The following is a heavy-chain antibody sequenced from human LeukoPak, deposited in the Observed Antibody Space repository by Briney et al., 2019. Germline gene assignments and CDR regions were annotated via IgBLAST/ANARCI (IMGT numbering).Heavy chain of an antibody. CDR2: ISYDGSKK. Sequence: PGGSLRLSCSASGFTFSSYGMHWVRQPQGEGLEWVAVISYDGSKKSSAESVKGRFTISRDNSKNTLYLQMNSLRPEDTAVYFCARANGQLRTTPDYWGQGTLVTVSS. D-gene: IGHD1-26*01. J-gene: IGHJ4*02. CDR1: GFTFSSYG. CDR3: ARANGQLRTTPDY. V-gene: IGHV3-30*03.